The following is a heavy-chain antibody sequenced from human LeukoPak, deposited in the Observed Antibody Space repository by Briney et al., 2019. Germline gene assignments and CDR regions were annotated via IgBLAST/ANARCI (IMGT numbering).Heavy chain of an antibody. CDR1: GFTFSSYG. D-gene: IGHD5-24*01. V-gene: IGHV3-30*03. CDR2: ISYDGSNK. Sequence: GGSLRLSCAASGFTFSSYGMHWVRQAPGKGLEWVAVISYDGSNKYYADSVKGRFTISRDNSKNTLYLQMNSLRAEDTAVYYCARDRLVGMATMISDYWGQGTLVTVSS. CDR3: ARDRLVGMATMISDY. J-gene: IGHJ4*02.